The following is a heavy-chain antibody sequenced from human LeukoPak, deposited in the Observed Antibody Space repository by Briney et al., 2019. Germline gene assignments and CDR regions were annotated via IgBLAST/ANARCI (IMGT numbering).Heavy chain of an antibody. J-gene: IGHJ4*02. CDR2: IYYSGST. CDR1: GGSVSSGSYY. V-gene: IGHV4-61*01. CDR3: AREPVEMATITFIDY. D-gene: IGHD5-24*01. Sequence: SETLSLTCTVSGGSVSSGSYYWSWIRQPPGKGQEWIGYIYYSGSTNYNPSLKSRVTISVDTSKNQFSLKLSSVTAADTAVYYCAREPVEMATITFIDYWGQGTLVTVSS.